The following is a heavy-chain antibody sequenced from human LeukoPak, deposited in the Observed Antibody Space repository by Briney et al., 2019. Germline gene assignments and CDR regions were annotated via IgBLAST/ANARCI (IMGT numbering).Heavy chain of an antibody. CDR2: INHSGST. V-gene: IGHV4-34*01. J-gene: IGHJ5*02. CDR3: AREEVVAAAGDNWFDP. D-gene: IGHD6-13*01. Sequence: SETLSLTCAVYGGSFSGYYWSWIRQPPGKGLEWIGEINHSGSTNYNPSLKSRVTISVDTSKTQFSLKLSSVTAADTAVYYCAREEVVAAAGDNWFDPWGQGTLVTVSS. CDR1: GGSFSGYY.